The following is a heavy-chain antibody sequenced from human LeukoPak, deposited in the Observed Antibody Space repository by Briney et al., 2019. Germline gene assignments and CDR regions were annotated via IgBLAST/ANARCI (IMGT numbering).Heavy chain of an antibody. CDR1: GFTFSSYE. V-gene: IGHV3-48*03. J-gene: IGHJ3*02. CDR2: ISSSGSTI. D-gene: IGHD5-18*01. CDR3: ARIRVGYSYGFKWDAFDI. Sequence: GGSLRLSRAASGFTFSSYEMNWVRQAPGKGLEWVSYISSSGSTIYYADSVKGRFTISRDNAKNSPYLQMNSLRAEDTAVYYCARIRVGYSYGFKWDAFDIWGQGTMVTVSS.